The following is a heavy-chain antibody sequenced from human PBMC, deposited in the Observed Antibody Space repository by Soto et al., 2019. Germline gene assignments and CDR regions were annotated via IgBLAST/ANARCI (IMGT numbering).Heavy chain of an antibody. Sequence: QVQLLQSGAEVKKPGASVKVSCKASGDTFTANYIHWVQQAPGQGFEWMGWINPKSGGTKYPQKFQGRVTMTRDTSLSTGYMTLTRLTSDDTTVYYCARDLAKGGGSAGFDYWGQGTLVTVSS. V-gene: IGHV1-2*02. CDR1: GDTFTANY. CDR3: ARDLAKGGGSAGFDY. J-gene: IGHJ4*02. D-gene: IGHD1-26*01. CDR2: INPKSGGT.